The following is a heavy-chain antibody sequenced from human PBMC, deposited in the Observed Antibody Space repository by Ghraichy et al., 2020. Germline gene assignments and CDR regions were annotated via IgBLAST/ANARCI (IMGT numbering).Heavy chain of an antibody. D-gene: IGHD3-22*01. CDR3: ARWGGGYYDSSGYYPPGDY. CDR1: GGSISSYY. CDR2: IYYSGST. J-gene: IGHJ4*02. V-gene: IGHV4-59*01. Sequence: ESLNISCTVSGGSISSYYWSWIRQPPGKGLEWIGYIYYSGSTNYNPSLKSRVTISVDTSKNQFSLKLSSVTAADTAVYYCARWGGGYYDSSGYYPPGDYWGQGTLVTVSS.